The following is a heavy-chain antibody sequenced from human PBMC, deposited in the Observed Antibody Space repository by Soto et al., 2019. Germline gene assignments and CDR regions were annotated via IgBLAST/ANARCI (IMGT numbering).Heavy chain of an antibody. J-gene: IGHJ2*01. D-gene: IGHD3-10*01. CDR1: GFTFSDYY. V-gene: IGHV3-11*05. CDR2: ISRSRSYT. CDR3: AGVPNYYVEL. Sequence: QVQLVESGGGLVKPGGSLRLSCAASGFTFSDYYMSWIRQAPGKGLEWVSTISRSRSYTNYAESVKGRFTISRDNAKNSRSLQMNSLRAEDTAVYYCAGVPNYYVELWGRGTLVTVSS.